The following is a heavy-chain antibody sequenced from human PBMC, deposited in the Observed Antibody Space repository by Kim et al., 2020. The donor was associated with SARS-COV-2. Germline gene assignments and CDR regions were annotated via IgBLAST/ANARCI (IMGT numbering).Heavy chain of an antibody. CDR3: ARGYDILTPKSGNYYYYGMDV. Sequence: ASVKVSCKASGYTFTSYAMHWVRQAPGQRLEWMGWINAGNGNTKYSQKFQGRVTITRDTSASTAYMELSSLRSEDTAVYYCARGYDILTPKSGNYYYYGMDVWGQGTTVTVSS. CDR2: INAGNGNT. D-gene: IGHD3-9*01. CDR1: GYTFTSYA. V-gene: IGHV1-3*01. J-gene: IGHJ6*02.